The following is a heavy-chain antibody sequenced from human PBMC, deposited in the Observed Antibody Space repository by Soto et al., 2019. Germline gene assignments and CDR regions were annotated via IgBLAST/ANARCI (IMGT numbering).Heavy chain of an antibody. CDR3: ASPVPAAMPPGTSYGMDV. V-gene: IGHV1-69*02. CDR1: WGTFSSYT. D-gene: IGHD2-2*01. CDR2: IIPILGIA. Sequence: PVKVSFKAFWGTFSSYTISWVGQAPGQGLEWMGRIIPILGIANYAQKFQGRVTITADKSTSTAYMELSSLRSEDTAVYYCASPVPAAMPPGTSYGMDVWGQGTTVTVSS. J-gene: IGHJ6*02.